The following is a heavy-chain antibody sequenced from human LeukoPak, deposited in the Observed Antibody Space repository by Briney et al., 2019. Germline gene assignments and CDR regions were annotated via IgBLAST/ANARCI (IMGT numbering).Heavy chain of an antibody. J-gene: IGHJ4*02. V-gene: IGHV3-23*01. D-gene: IGHD3-10*01. Sequence: TGGSLRLSCAASGFTFSSYAISWVRQAPGKGLEWVSTIGGSGDNTYYADSVKGRFTISRDNSKNTLYLQMNSLRAEDTAVYYCAKYYAARSRSFDFWGQGTLVTVSS. CDR3: AKYYAARSRSFDF. CDR2: IGGSGDNT. CDR1: GFTFSSYA.